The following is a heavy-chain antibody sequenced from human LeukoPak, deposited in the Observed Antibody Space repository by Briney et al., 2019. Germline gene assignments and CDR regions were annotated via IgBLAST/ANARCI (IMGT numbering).Heavy chain of an antibody. D-gene: IGHD3-3*01. V-gene: IGHV4-38-2*02. Sequence: LEWIGSISHSGSTYYNPSLKSRVTISVDTSKTQFSLKLSSVTAADTAVYYCARVGTYYDFWSGYYLPQGEFDYWGQGTLVTVSS. CDR3: ARVGTYYDFWSGYYLPQGEFDY. CDR2: ISHSGST. J-gene: IGHJ4*02.